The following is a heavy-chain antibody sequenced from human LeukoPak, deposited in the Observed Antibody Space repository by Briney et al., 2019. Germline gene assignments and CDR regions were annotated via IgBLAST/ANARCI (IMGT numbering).Heavy chain of an antibody. D-gene: IGHD2-15*01. CDR3: ARARRDCSGGSCYPDYNWFDP. J-gene: IGHJ5*02. CDR2: ISSSGSAI. V-gene: IGHV3-48*03. Sequence: QPEGSLRLSCAASGFTFSSYEMNWVRQAPGKGLDWVSYISSSGSAIYYADSVKGRFTISRDNAKNSLYLQMNSLRAEDTAVYYCARARRDCSGGSCYPDYNWFDPWGQGTLVTVSS. CDR1: GFTFSSYE.